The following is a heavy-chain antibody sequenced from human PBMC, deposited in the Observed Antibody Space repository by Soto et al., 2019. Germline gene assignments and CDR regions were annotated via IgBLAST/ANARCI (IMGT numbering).Heavy chain of an antibody. J-gene: IGHJ6*02. CDR1: GFTFSSYA. V-gene: IGHV3-30-3*01. D-gene: IGHD5-18*01. CDR2: ISYDGSNK. Sequence: QVQLVESGGGVVQPGRSLRLSCAASGFTFSSYAMHWVRQAPGKGLEWVAVISYDGSNKYYADSVKGRFTISRDNSKNTLYPQMNSLRAEDTAVYYCARGEKIQLWLQYYYYYGMDVWGQGTTVTVSS. CDR3: ARGEKIQLWLQYYYYYGMDV.